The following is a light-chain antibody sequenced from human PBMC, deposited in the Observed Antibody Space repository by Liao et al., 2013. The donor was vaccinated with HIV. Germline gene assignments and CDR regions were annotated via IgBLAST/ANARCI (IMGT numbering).Light chain of an antibody. CDR2: YDT. J-gene: IGLJ3*02. Sequence: SFVLTQPPSVSVAPGKTASITCGGSNIGSKSVHWYQQKPGQAPVLVIYYDTERPSGVPERFSGSNSGNMATLTISRVEAGDEADYYCQVWDSSSDHPVFGGGTKLTVL. CDR1: NIGSKS. CDR3: QVWDSSSDHPV. V-gene: IGLV3-21*04.